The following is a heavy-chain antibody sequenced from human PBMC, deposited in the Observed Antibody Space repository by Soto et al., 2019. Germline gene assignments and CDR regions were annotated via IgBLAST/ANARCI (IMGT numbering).Heavy chain of an antibody. V-gene: IGHV4-59*01. CDR3: ARGHSGSYRTGEGYYYGMDV. CDR1: GGSISSYY. CDR2: IYYSGST. J-gene: IGHJ6*02. D-gene: IGHD1-26*01. Sequence: QVQLQESGPGLVKPSETLSLTCTVSGGSISSYYWSWIRQPPGKGLEWIGYIYYSGSTNYNPSLKSRATLSVDTSKNQFSLKLSSVTAADTAVYYGARGHSGSYRTGEGYYYGMDVWGQGTTVTVSS.